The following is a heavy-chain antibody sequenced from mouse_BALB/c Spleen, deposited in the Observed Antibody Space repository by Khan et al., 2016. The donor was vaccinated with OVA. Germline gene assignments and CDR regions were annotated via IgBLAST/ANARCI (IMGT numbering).Heavy chain of an antibody. CDR3: ARDYWFVY. J-gene: IGHJ3*01. V-gene: IGHV5-6-5*01. Sequence: EVELVESGGGLVNPGGSLKVSCAASGFTFSNYGMSWVRQTPEKRMEWVASISSGGNTYYVDSVKGRFTISRDNVRNILDLQMSSLRSEDTAMYYCARDYWFVYWGQGTLVTVSA. CDR2: ISSGGNT. CDR1: GFTFSNYG.